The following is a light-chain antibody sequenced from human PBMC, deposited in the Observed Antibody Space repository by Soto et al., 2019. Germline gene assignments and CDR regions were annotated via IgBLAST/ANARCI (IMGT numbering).Light chain of an antibody. CDR3: QQYTSYPYT. Sequence: DIQMTQYPSTLSASVGDRVTITCRATQSITTWLAWYQQKPGKAPKLLIYKASSLESGVPLRFSGSGSGTEFTLTISSLQPDDFATYYCQQYTSYPYTFGQGNKLEIK. CDR2: KAS. J-gene: IGKJ2*01. V-gene: IGKV1-5*03. CDR1: QSITTW.